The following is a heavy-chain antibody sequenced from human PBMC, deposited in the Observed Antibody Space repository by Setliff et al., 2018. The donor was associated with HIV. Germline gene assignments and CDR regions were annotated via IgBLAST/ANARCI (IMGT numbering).Heavy chain of an antibody. J-gene: IGHJ3*02. CDR2: ISGYNGKT. Sequence: ASVKVSCKASGHTFTIYGITWVRQAPGQGLEWMGWISGYNGKTNYAQKYQDRVTMTTNISTSMAYMEVRGLTSDDTAVYYCARRVIAVPGTDDAFDIWGHGTMVTVSS. D-gene: IGHD6-19*01. CDR3: ARRVIAVPGTDDAFDI. V-gene: IGHV1-18*01. CDR1: GHTFTIYG.